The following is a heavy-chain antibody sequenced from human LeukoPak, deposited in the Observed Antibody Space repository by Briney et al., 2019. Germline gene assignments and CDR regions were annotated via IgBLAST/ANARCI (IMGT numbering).Heavy chain of an antibody. CDR3: AREGSGVVTAIPTDY. CDR2: ISYDGSNK. Sequence: GESLRLSCAASGFTFSSYAMHWVRQAPGKGLEWVAVISYDGSNKYYADSVKGRFTISRDKSKNTLYLQMNSLRAEDTAVYYCAREGSGVVTAIPTDYWGQGTLVTVFS. D-gene: IGHD2-21*02. CDR1: GFTFSSYA. V-gene: IGHV3-30*04. J-gene: IGHJ4*02.